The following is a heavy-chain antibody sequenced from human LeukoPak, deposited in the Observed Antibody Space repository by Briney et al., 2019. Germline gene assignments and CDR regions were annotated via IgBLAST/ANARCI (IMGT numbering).Heavy chain of an antibody. J-gene: IGHJ4*02. CDR1: GGSISSSSYY. D-gene: IGHD3-22*01. V-gene: IGHV4-39*01. CDR3: ARHYSSSGYLALFDY. CDR2: IYYSGRT. Sequence: SETLSLTCTVSGGSISSSSYYWGWIRQPPGKGLEWIGSIYYSGRTYYNPSLKSRVTISVDTSKNQFSLKLSSVTAADTAAYYCARHYSSSGYLALFDYWGQGTLVTVSS.